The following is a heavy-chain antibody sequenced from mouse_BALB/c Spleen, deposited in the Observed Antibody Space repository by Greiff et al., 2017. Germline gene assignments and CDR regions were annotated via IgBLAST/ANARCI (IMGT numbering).Heavy chain of an antibody. CDR2: ISSGGSYT. CDR3: TRDDGYYEY. D-gene: IGHD2-3*01. CDR1: GFTFSSYT. V-gene: IGHV5-6-4*01. Sequence: EVKLVESGGGLVKPGGSLKLSCAASGFTFSSYTMSWVRQTPEKRLEWVATISSGGSYTYYPDSVKGRFTISRDNAKNTLYLQMSSLKSEDTAMYYCTRDDGYYEYWGQGTTLTVSS. J-gene: IGHJ2*01.